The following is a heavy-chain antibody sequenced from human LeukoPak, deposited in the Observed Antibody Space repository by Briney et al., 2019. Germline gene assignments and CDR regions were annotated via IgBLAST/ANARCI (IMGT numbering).Heavy chain of an antibody. V-gene: IGHV3-7*01. Sequence: PGGSLTLACAASGFTFSDYWMSWVRQAAGKGLEWVANIKQDGSANYYVDSVKGRFTISRDNAKNSLYLQMNSLRAEDTAVYYCARYLAGHSSSWSDDYWGQGTLVTVSS. CDR3: ARYLAGHSSSWSDDY. D-gene: IGHD6-13*01. CDR2: IKQDGSAN. J-gene: IGHJ4*02. CDR1: GFTFSDYW.